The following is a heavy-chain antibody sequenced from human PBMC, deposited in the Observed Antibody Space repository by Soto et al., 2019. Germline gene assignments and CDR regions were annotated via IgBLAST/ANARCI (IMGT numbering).Heavy chain of an antibody. CDR2: INAGNGNT. Sequence: QVQLVQSGAEEKKPGASVKVSCKASGYTFTSYAMHWVRQAPGQRLEWMGWINAGNGNTKYSQKFQGRVPITRDKGASPASLELSSLRSEDTAVYYCARSIVVVTALDYWRQGTLVTVSS. CDR1: GYTFTSYA. CDR3: ARSIVVVTALDY. J-gene: IGHJ4*02. D-gene: IGHD2-21*02. V-gene: IGHV1-3*05.